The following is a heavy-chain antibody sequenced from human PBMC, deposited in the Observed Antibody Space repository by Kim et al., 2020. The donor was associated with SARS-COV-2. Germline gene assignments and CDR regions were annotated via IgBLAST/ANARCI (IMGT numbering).Heavy chain of an antibody. J-gene: IGHJ5*02. CDR3: ARVPNYANYVNWFDP. D-gene: IGHD1-7*01. Sequence: GGSLRLSCAASGFRLSGYDMNWVRLAPGKGLEWVSAISGRDITYYADSVKGRLTISRDDSKNTLSLQMNSLRVEDTAVYYCARVPNYANYVNWFDPWGQGTLVTVSS. V-gene: IGHV3-23*01. CDR2: ISGRDIT. CDR1: GFRLSGYD.